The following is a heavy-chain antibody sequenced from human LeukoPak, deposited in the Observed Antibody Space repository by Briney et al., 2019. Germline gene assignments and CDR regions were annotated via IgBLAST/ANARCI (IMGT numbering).Heavy chain of an antibody. CDR3: AKDLGHKIANYLDN. CDR2: ISADGTET. J-gene: IGHJ4*02. CDR1: GFAFNRRG. V-gene: IGHV3-30*18. Sequence: HPGVSLRLSCVTSGFAFNRRGMHWVRQAPGKGLEWVAVISADGTETYYADSVKGRFTISRDSSQNTLYLHMNGLRFEDTAVYYCAKDLGHKIANYLDNWGQGTLVTVSS. D-gene: IGHD7-27*01.